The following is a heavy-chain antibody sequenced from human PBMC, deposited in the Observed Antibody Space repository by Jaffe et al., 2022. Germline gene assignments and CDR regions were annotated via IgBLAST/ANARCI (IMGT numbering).Heavy chain of an antibody. CDR2: ISWNSGSI. CDR3: AKGLAGIAAAGLDY. V-gene: IGHV3-9*01. J-gene: IGHJ4*02. Sequence: EVQLVESGGGLVQPGRSLRLSCAASGFTFDDYAMHWVRQAPGKGLEWVSGISWNSGSIGYADSVKGRFTISRDNAKNSLYLQMNSLRAEDTALYYCAKGLAGIAAAGLDYWGQGTLVTVSS. CDR1: GFTFDDYA. D-gene: IGHD6-13*01.